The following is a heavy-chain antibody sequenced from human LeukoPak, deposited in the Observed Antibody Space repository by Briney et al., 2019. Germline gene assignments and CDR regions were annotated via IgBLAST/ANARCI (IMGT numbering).Heavy chain of an antibody. Sequence: SETLSLTCTVSNGSISSYYWSWIRQSPEKGLEWIGYIYYSGSTNYNPTLKRRVTLSLDTSKNQFSLNLTSVTAADTAVYYCARHEYSYGFHLDYWGQGTQVTVSS. CDR2: IYYSGST. CDR1: NGSISSYY. J-gene: IGHJ4*02. V-gene: IGHV4-59*08. D-gene: IGHD5-18*01. CDR3: ARHEYSYGFHLDY.